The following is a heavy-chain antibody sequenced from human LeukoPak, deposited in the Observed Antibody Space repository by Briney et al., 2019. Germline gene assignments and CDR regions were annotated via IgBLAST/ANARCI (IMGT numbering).Heavy chain of an antibody. CDR3: ARDPTSSWSYAFDI. V-gene: IGHV3-21*01. J-gene: IGHJ3*02. CDR1: GFTFSSYS. Sequence: GGSLRLSCAASGFTFSSYSMNWVRQAPGKGLEWVSSISSSSSYIYYADSVKGRFTISRDNAKNSLYLQMNSLRAEDTAVYYCARDPTSSWSYAFDIWGQGTMVTVSS. CDR2: ISSSSSYI. D-gene: IGHD6-6*01.